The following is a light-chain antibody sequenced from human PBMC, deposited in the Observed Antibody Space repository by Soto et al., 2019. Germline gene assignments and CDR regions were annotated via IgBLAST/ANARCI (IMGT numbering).Light chain of an antibody. CDR1: QSISNY. CDR2: AAS. V-gene: IGKV1-39*01. Sequence: GDRVTITCRASQSISNYLNWFQQKPGKAPKVLIYAASSLQSGVPSRFSGSGSGTDFTLTISSLQPEDFGTYYCQEAYSTPLVTFGPGTQVDV. CDR3: QEAYSTPLVT. J-gene: IGKJ3*01.